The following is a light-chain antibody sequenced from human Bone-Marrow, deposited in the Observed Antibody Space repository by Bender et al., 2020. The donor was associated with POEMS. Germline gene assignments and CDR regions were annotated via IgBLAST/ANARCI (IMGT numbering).Light chain of an antibody. CDR2: DVS. CDR3: TSYTSSSKYV. CDR1: SSDVGTYNL. Sequence: QSDLTQPASVSGSPGQSITISCTGTSSDVGTYNLVSWYQQCPGKAPKLLIYDVSKRPSGVPDRFSGSKSGNTASLTISGLQAEDEADYYCTSYTSSSKYVFGSGTKVTVL. V-gene: IGLV2-14*02. J-gene: IGLJ1*01.